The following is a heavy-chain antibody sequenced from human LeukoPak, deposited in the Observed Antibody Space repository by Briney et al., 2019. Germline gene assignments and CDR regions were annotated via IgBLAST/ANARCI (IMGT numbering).Heavy chain of an antibody. CDR1: GYTFTNFD. CDR3: ASLSLQTYVFWSWFDS. D-gene: IGHD3/OR15-3a*01. CDR2: MNPYTGKT. V-gene: IGHV1-8*03. J-gene: IGHJ5*01. Sequence: ASVKVSCKTSGYTFTNFDINWVRQATGQGLEWLGWMNPYTGKTGYAQKFQGRVTFTGDTSIRTAYMEVSSLTSEDTAVYYCASLSLQTYVFWSWFDSWGQGTLVSVSS.